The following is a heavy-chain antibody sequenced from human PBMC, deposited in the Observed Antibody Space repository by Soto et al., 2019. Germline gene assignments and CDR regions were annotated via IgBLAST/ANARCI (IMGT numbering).Heavy chain of an antibody. D-gene: IGHD6-19*01. CDR3: ASRSSGWYFDY. V-gene: IGHV3-23*01. CDR1: GFTFSSYA. CDR2: ISGSGGST. Sequence: GGSLRLSCAASGFTFSSYAMSWVRQAPGKGLEWVSVISGSGGSTYYADSVKGRFTISRDDSKNTLYLQMNSLRAEDTAVYYCASRSSGWYFDYWGQGTLVTVSS. J-gene: IGHJ4*02.